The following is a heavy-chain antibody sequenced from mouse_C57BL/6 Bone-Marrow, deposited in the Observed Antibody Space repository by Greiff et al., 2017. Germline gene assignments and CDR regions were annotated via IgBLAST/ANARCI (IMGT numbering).Heavy chain of an antibody. CDR1: GYSFTGYY. CDR3: ARRGTVVDPDY. CDR2: INPSTGGT. D-gene: IGHD1-1*01. Sequence: VQLQQSGPELVKPGASVKISCKASGYSFTGYYMNWVKQSPEKSLEWIGEINPSTGGTTYNQKFKAKATLTVDKSSSTAYMQLKSLTSEDSAVYYCARRGTVVDPDYWGQGTTLTVSS. J-gene: IGHJ2*01. V-gene: IGHV1-42*01.